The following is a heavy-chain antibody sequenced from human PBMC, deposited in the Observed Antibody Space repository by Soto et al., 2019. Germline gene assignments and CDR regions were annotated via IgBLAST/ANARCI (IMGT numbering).Heavy chain of an antibody. CDR1: GYAFTGYY. Sequence: ASVKVSCKASGYAFTGYYMHWVRQAPGQGLEWMGWINPNGGGTNYAQKFQGWVTMTRDTSKNQFSLKLSSVTAADTAVYYCARDRPPDYSNYDGYSGPSFYYYYGMDVWGQGTTVTVSS. CDR3: ARDRPPDYSNYDGYSGPSFYYYYGMDV. CDR2: INPNGGGT. D-gene: IGHD4-4*01. V-gene: IGHV1-2*04. J-gene: IGHJ6*02.